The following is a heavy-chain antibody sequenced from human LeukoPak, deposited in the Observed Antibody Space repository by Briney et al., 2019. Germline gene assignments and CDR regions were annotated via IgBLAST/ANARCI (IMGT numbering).Heavy chain of an antibody. CDR3: ARGPWLFTDY. CDR1: GFTFSSYS. CDR2: ITYDGSDK. J-gene: IGHJ4*02. V-gene: IGHV3-30*03. D-gene: IGHD3-22*01. Sequence: GGSLRLSCAASGFTFSSYSMNWVRQAPGKGLEWVALITYDGSDKYYADSVKGRFTISRDNSKNTLSLQMNSLRGEDTALYYCARGPWLFTDYWGQGTQVTVSS.